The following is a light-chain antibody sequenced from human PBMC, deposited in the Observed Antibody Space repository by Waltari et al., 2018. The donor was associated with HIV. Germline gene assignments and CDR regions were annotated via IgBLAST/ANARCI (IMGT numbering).Light chain of an antibody. J-gene: IGKJ4*01. Sequence: DIVMSQSPDSLAVSLGERATINCKSSQSVFHSSNNKNYLVWYQQKAGQPPKMLIYWASTRESGVPARFSGSGSGTEFTLTISSLQAEDVAVYYCQQRSNWPLTFGGGTKVEIK. CDR3: QQRSNWPLT. V-gene: IGKV4-1*01. CDR2: WAS. CDR1: QSVFHSSNNKNY.